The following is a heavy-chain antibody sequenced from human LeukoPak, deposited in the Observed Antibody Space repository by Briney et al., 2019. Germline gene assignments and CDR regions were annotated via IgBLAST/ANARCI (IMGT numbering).Heavy chain of an antibody. CDR3: ARRCSSTSCYESSFDH. Sequence: SETLSLTCTVSGGSISSSSYYWGWIRQPPGKGLEWIGSIYYSGSTYYNPSPKSRVTISVDTSKNQFSLKLSSVTAADTAVYYCARRCSSTSCYESSFDHWGQGTLVTVSS. D-gene: IGHD2-2*01. V-gene: IGHV4-39*01. CDR1: GGSISSSSYY. J-gene: IGHJ4*02. CDR2: IYYSGST.